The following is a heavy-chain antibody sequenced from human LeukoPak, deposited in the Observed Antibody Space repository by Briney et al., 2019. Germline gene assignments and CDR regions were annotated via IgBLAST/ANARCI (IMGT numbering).Heavy chain of an antibody. CDR1: GGSISSGGYS. CDR3: ARGYPGPYSSSRQEAFDI. V-gene: IGHV4-30-2*01. CDR2: IYHSGST. Sequence: KSSETLSLTFSVSGGSISSGGYSWSWIRQPPGKGLEWVGYIYHSGSTYYHPSLKSRVTISVDTSKNQSSLKLSSVTAADTAVYYCARGYPGPYSSSRQEAFDIWGQGTMVTVSS. D-gene: IGHD6-6*01. J-gene: IGHJ3*02.